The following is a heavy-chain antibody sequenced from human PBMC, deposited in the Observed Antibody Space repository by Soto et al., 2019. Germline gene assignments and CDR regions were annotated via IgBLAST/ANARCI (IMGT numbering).Heavy chain of an antibody. D-gene: IGHD5-12*01. CDR2: INAGNGDT. CDR3: ARAISGYVT. Sequence: QVQLEQSGAEMKKPGASVKLSCKTSGINYNTYAIHWVRQAPGQGLEWMGWINAGNGDTRYSQNFQGRVTLTRDTSASTVYMDLDSLKSDDTGVYYCARAISGYVTWGQGTLVTVSS. CDR1: GINYNTYA. V-gene: IGHV1-3*01. J-gene: IGHJ4*02.